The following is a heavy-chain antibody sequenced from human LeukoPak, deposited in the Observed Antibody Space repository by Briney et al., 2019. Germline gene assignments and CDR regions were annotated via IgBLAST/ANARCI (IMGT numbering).Heavy chain of an antibody. CDR2: INPNSGGT. Sequence: ASVKVSCKASGYTFTGYYMHWVRQAPGQGLEWMGWINPNSGGTNYAQKFQGRVTMTRDTSISTAYMELSRLRSDDTAVYYCAREKWYYGSGSYHFDYWGQGTLVTVSS. CDR3: AREKWYYGSGSYHFDY. J-gene: IGHJ4*02. CDR1: GYTFTGYY. D-gene: IGHD3-10*01. V-gene: IGHV1-2*02.